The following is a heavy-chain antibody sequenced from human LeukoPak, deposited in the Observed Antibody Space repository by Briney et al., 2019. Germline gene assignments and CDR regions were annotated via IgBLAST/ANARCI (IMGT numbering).Heavy chain of an antibody. Sequence: GGSLRLSCAASAFTVSSYAMSWVRQAPGKGLEWDSAISGSGGSTYYADSVKDRFTISRDISKNTLYLQMNSLRAEDTAVYYCAKVSSGPYFDYWGQGALVTVSS. V-gene: IGHV3-23*01. CDR3: AKVSSGPYFDY. CDR2: ISGSGGST. J-gene: IGHJ4*02. CDR1: AFTVSSYA.